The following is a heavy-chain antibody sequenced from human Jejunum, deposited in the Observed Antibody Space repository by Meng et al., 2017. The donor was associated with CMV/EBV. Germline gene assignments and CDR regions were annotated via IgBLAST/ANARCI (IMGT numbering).Heavy chain of an antibody. V-gene: IGHV3-74*01. CDR1: DFIFNKYW. J-gene: IGHJ4*02. CDR2: IDGDGSSA. Sequence: EVQLVGSGGGLVQLGGSLRLSCAASDFIFNKYWMDWVRQVPGKGLVWVARIDGDGSSANYADSVKGRFTLSRDNSKNTLYLQMSSLGVEDTAVYYCASGYIEGHHLGYWGQGTLVTVSS. CDR3: ASGYIEGHHLGY. D-gene: IGHD6-13*01.